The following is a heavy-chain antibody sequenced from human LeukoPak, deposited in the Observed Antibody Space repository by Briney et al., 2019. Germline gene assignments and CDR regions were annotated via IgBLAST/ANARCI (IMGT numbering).Heavy chain of an antibody. D-gene: IGHD6-13*01. CDR2: IYYSGST. CDR3: AREQYSSSWYKRGYYHYYMDV. Sequence: PSETLSLTCTVSGGSISSYYWSWIRQPPGKGLEWIGYIYYSGSTNYNPSLKSQVTISVDTSKNQFSLKLSSVTAADTAVYYCAREQYSSSWYKRGYYHYYMDVWGKGTTVTVSS. J-gene: IGHJ6*03. CDR1: GGSISSYY. V-gene: IGHV4-59*01.